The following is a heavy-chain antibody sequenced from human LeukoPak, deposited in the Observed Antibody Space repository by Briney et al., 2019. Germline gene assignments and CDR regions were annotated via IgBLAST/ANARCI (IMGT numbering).Heavy chain of an antibody. CDR2: ISSSGSTI. D-gene: IGHD1-26*01. J-gene: IGHJ4*02. CDR1: GFTFSSYS. CDR3: ARGRSGNYYDY. Sequence: QTGGSLRLSCAASGFTFSSYSMNWIRQAPGKGLEWISYISSSGSTIYNADSVKGRFTISRDNAKNSLYLQMNSLRAEDTAMYYCARGRSGNYYDYWGQGTLVTVSS. V-gene: IGHV3-48*04.